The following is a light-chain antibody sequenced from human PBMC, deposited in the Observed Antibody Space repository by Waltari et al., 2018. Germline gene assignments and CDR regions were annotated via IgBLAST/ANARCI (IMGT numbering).Light chain of an antibody. J-gene: IGKJ4*01. CDR3: QQYGSSPLT. Sequence: EIVLTQSPGTLSLSPGDRATISCRASQSVTSSNLGWYQQKVGQAPRLLIYGVSSRATGIPDRFSGSGSGTDFTLTISRLEPEDFAVYYCQQYGSSPLTFGGGTKVEI. V-gene: IGKV3-20*01. CDR2: GVS. CDR1: QSVTSSN.